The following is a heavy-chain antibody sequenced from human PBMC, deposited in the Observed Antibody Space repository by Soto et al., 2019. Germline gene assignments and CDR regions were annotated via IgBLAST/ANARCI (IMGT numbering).Heavy chain of an antibody. D-gene: IGHD2-2*01. Sequence: QVQLVESGGGVVQPGRSLRLSCAASGFTFSSYGMHWVRQAPGKGLEWVAVIWYDGSNKYYADSVKGRFTISRDNSKNTLDLKMNSLRSEDRAVYYCARDLCSSTSFWEETDYWGQGTLVPVSS. CDR1: GFTFSSYG. CDR2: IWYDGSNK. J-gene: IGHJ4*02. V-gene: IGHV3-33*01. CDR3: ARDLCSSTSFWEETDY.